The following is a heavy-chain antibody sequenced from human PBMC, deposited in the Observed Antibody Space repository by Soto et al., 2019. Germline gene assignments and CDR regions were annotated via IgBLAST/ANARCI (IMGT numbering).Heavy chain of an antibody. CDR2: MNPGSGDT. CDR3: ARMATFGSLNWFDP. D-gene: IGHD3-16*01. J-gene: IGHJ5*02. Sequence: ASVNVSCKSSGYSFTNNYVTWVRQATGQGLEWMGWMNPGSGDTGYAQKFQGRVTMTRDISIATAYMELSSLRSDDTAIYYCARMATFGSLNWFDPWGQGTLVTVSS. CDR1: GYSFTNNY. V-gene: IGHV1-8*01.